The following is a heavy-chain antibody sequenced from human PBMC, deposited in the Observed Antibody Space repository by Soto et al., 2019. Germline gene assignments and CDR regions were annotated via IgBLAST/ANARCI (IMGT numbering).Heavy chain of an antibody. J-gene: IGHJ5*02. CDR1: GFTFSSYW. Sequence: EVQLVESGGGLVQPGGSLRLSCAASGFTFSSYWMSWVRQAPGKGLEWVANIKQDGSEKYYVDSVKGRFTISRDNAKNSLYLKMNSLRAEDTAVYYCARGGTEGWFDPWGQGTLVTVSS. V-gene: IGHV3-7*05. CDR2: IKQDGSEK. D-gene: IGHD1-1*01. CDR3: ARGGTEGWFDP.